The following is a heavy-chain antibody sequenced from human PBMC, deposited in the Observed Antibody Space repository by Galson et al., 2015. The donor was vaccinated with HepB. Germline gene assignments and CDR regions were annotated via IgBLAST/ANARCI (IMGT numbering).Heavy chain of an antibody. Sequence: SETLSLTCAVSGGSISSSNWWSWVRQPPGKGLEWIGEIYHSGSTNYNPSLKSRVTISVDKSKNQFSLKLSSVTAADTAVYYCARYSSSWSRYYYYGMDVWGQGTTVTVSS. D-gene: IGHD6-13*01. CDR2: IYHSGST. CDR1: GGSISSSNW. V-gene: IGHV4-4*02. CDR3: ARYSSSWSRYYYYGMDV. J-gene: IGHJ6*02.